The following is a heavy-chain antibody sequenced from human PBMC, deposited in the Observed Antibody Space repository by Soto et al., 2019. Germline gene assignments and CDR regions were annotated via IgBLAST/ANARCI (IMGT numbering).Heavy chain of an antibody. V-gene: IGHV1-3*01. Sequence: ASVKVSCKASGYTFTSYAMHWVRQAPGQRLEWMGWINAGNGNTKYSQKFQGRVTITRDTSASTAYMELSSLRSEDTAVYYCAREGGMDGSYYDYWGQGTLVTVSS. CDR2: INAGNGNT. CDR1: GYTFTSYA. CDR3: AREGGMDGSYYDY. J-gene: IGHJ4*02. D-gene: IGHD1-26*01.